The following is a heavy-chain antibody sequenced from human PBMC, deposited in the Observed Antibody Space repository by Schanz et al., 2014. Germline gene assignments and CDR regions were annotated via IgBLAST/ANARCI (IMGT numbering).Heavy chain of an antibody. D-gene: IGHD3-9*01. CDR1: GFTFSDYF. Sequence: QVQLVESGGGLVKPGGSLRLSCSASGFTFSDYFMTWIRQAPGKGLEWLSYISSSGTSTYYADSVKGRFTISRDNAKTSLYLYMINLRAEDTAFYFCARDHPLRGVTGYYNDVWGQGTSVTVSS. CDR2: ISSSGTST. CDR3: ARDHPLRGVTGYYNDV. V-gene: IGHV3-11*01. J-gene: IGHJ6*02.